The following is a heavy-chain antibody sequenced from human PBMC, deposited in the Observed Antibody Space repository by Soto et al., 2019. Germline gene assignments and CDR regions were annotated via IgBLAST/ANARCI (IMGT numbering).Heavy chain of an antibody. D-gene: IGHD3-22*01. J-gene: IGHJ6*02. CDR1: GFTFSSYA. V-gene: IGHV3-23*01. Sequence: PGGSLRLSCAASGFTFSSYAMSWVRQAPGKGLEWVSAISGSGGSTYYADSVKGRFTISRDNSKNTLYLQMNSLRAEDTAVYYCAKGGDSSGYYYLGYYYYGMDVWGQGTTVTVSS. CDR3: AKGGDSSGYYYLGYYYYGMDV. CDR2: ISGSGGST.